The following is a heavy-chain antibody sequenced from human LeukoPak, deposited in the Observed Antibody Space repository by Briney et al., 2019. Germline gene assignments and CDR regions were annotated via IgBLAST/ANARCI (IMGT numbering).Heavy chain of an antibody. V-gene: IGHV4-4*07. J-gene: IGHJ4*02. CDR2: IYTSGST. CDR1: GGSISSYY. Sequence: PSETLSLTCTVSGGSISSYYWSWIRQPAGKGLEWIGRIYTSGSTNYNPSLKSRVTMSVDTSKNQFSLKLSSVTAAETAVYYCARSYYYDSSGYTDDYWGQGTLVTVSS. CDR3: ARSYYYDSSGYTDDY. D-gene: IGHD3-22*01.